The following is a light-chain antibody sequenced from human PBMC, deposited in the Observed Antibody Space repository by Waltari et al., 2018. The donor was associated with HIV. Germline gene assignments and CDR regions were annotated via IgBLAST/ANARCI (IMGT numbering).Light chain of an antibody. CDR2: SNN. Sequence: QSVLTQPPSASGTPGQRVTISCSGRSSNIGSNTVNWYQQLPGTAPKPLIYSNNQRPSGVPDRLSGSKSGTSASLAISGLQSEDEANYYCAAWDDSLIGPVFGGGTKLTVL. CDR1: SSNIGSNT. J-gene: IGLJ3*02. CDR3: AAWDDSLIGPV. V-gene: IGLV1-44*01.